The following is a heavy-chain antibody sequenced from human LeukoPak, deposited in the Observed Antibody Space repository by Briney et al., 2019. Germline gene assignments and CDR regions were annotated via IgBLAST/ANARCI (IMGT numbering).Heavy chain of an antibody. J-gene: IGHJ6*02. CDR2: MNPNSGNT. CDR1: GYTFTSYD. Sequence: ASVKVSRKASGYTFTSYDINWVRQATGQGLEWMGWMNPNSGNTGYAQKFQGRVTMTRNTSISTAYMELSSLRSEDTAVYYCARGSSSSWYRYYGMDVWGQGTTVTVSS. D-gene: IGHD6-13*01. V-gene: IGHV1-8*01. CDR3: ARGSSSSWYRYYGMDV.